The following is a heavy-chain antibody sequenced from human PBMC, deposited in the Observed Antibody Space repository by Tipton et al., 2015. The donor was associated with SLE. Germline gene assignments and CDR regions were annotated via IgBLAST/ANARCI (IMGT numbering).Heavy chain of an antibody. V-gene: IGHV4-38-2*02. CDR2: TLYGGST. CDR3: ARALHGDYNDY. CDR1: GYSISSGYY. D-gene: IGHD4-17*01. J-gene: IGHJ4*02. Sequence: TLSLTCTVSGYSISSGYYWGWIRQPPGKGLEWIGSTLYGGSTYYNPSLKSRVTISVDTSKNQFSLKLNSVTAADTAVYYCARALHGDYNDYWGQGTLVTVSS.